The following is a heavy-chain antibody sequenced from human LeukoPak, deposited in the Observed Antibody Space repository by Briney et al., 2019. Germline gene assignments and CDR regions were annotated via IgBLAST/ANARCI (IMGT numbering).Heavy chain of an antibody. CDR1: GYSISSGYY. CDR3: ASGTRYSSSWALDY. V-gene: IGHV4-38-2*01. CDR2: IYHSGST. Sequence: SSETLSLTCAVSGYSISSGYYWGWIRQPPGKGLEWIGSIYHSGSTYYNPSLKSRVTISVDTSKNQFSLKLSSVTAADTAVYYCASGTRYSSSWALDYWGQGTLVTVSS. J-gene: IGHJ4*02. D-gene: IGHD6-13*01.